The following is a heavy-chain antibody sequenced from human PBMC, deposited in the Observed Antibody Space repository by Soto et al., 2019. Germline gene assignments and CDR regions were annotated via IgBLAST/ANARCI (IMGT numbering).Heavy chain of an antibody. CDR3: AVESGEQSSNY. CDR1: GGSISSGGYY. CDR2: IYYSGST. D-gene: IGHD4-17*01. Sequence: SETLSLTCTVSGGSISSGGYYWSWIRQHPGKGQEWIGYIYYSGSTYYNPSLKSRVTISVDTSKNQFSLKLSSVTAADTAVYYCAVESGEQSSNYWGQGTLVTVSS. J-gene: IGHJ4*02. V-gene: IGHV4-31*03.